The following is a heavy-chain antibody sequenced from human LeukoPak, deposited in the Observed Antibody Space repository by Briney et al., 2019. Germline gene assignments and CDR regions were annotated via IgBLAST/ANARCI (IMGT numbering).Heavy chain of an antibody. Sequence: ASVKVSCKASGYTFTGYYMHWVRQTPGQGLEWMGWINPNSGDTNYAQKFQGRVTMTRDTSISTAYMELSRLRSDDTAVYYCASGPYSSSWNSYYYYMDVWGKGTTVTVSS. D-gene: IGHD6-13*01. J-gene: IGHJ6*03. CDR1: GYTFTGYY. CDR3: ASGPYSSSWNSYYYYMDV. V-gene: IGHV1-2*02. CDR2: INPNSGDT.